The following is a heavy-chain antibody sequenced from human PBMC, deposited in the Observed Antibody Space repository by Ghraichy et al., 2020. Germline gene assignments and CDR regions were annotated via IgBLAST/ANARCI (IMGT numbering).Heavy chain of an antibody. D-gene: IGHD6-13*01. V-gene: IGHV4-59*01. CDR2: IYYSGST. Sequence: SETLSLTCTVSGGSISSYYWSWIRQPPGKGLEWIGYIYYSGSTNYNPSLKSRVTISVDTSKNQFSLKLSSVTAADTAVYYCARFIAAAGHYYYYGMDVWGQGTTVTVSS. CDR3: ARFIAAAGHYYYYGMDV. CDR1: GGSISSYY. J-gene: IGHJ6*02.